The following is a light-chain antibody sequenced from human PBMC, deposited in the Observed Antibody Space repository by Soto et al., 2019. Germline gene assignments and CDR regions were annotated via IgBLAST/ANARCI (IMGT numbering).Light chain of an antibody. CDR3: SSFAGNNNLV. CDR1: SSDVGGYNY. J-gene: IGLJ2*01. V-gene: IGLV2-8*01. CDR2: EVS. Sequence: QSALTQPPSASGSPGQSVTISCTGTSSDVGGYNYVSWYQKHPGKAPKLMISEVSKRPSRVPDRFSGSKSGNTASLTVSGLQAEDEADYYCSSFAGNNNLVFGGGTKLTVL.